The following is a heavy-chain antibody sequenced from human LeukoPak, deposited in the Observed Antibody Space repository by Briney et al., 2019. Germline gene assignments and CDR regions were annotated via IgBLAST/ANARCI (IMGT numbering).Heavy chain of an antibody. CDR2: ISGSGGST. Sequence: GGSLRLSCAASGFTFSSYAMSWVRQAPGKGLEWVSAISGSGGSTYYADSVKGRFTISRDNSKNTLYLQMNSLRAEDTAVYYCAGDTKYSRSSYFFDYWGQGTLVTVSS. CDR1: GFTFSSYA. J-gene: IGHJ4*02. V-gene: IGHV3-23*01. CDR3: AGDTKYSRSSYFFDY. D-gene: IGHD6-6*01.